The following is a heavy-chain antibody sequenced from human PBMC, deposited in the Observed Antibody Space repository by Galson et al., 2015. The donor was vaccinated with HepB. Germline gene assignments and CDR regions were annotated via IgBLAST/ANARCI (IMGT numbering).Heavy chain of an antibody. CDR3: ATHLPYDILTGYVYYYYYGMDV. Sequence: SLRLSCAASGFTFSSYAMSWVRQAPGKGLEWVSAISGSGGSTYYADSVKGRFTISRDNSKNTLYLQMNSLRAEDTAVYYCATHLPYDILTGYVYYYYYGMDVWGQGTTVTVSS. D-gene: IGHD3-9*01. CDR1: GFTFSSYA. J-gene: IGHJ6*02. V-gene: IGHV3-23*01. CDR2: ISGSGGST.